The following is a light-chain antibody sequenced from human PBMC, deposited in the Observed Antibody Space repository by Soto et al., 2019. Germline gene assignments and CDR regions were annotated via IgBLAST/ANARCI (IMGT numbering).Light chain of an antibody. V-gene: IGLV3-21*04. J-gene: IGLJ2*01. CDR3: QVWGSTSDPVV. CDR1: NIGTKS. CDR2: YDS. Sequence: SYELTQPPSVSVAPGKTARITCGGNNIGTKSVHWYQQKPGQAPVLVIYYDSDRPSGIPERFSGSNSGNTATLTISRVEAGDAADYYCQVWGSTSDPVVFGGGTKLTVL.